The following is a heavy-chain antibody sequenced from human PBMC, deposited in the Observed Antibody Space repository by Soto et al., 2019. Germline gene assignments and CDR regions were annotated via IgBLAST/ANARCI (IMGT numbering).Heavy chain of an antibody. J-gene: IGHJ4*02. D-gene: IGHD3-22*01. CDR2: INIYSGDA. Sequence: QVRLEQSGPEVKKTGASVKVSCKASGYTFTSYGISWVRQAPGQGLEWMGWINIYSGDAHYAHSFQDRVTMTRDTSTNTVYMEMRTLRSDDTAVYYCARALYYYDNSGLAYWGQGTLVTVSS. CDR1: GYTFTSYG. V-gene: IGHV1-18*01. CDR3: ARALYYYDNSGLAY.